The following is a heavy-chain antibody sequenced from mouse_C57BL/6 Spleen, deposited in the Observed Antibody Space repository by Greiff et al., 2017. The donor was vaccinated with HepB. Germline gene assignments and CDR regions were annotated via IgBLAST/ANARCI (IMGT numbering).Heavy chain of an antibody. J-gene: IGHJ1*03. Sequence: EVMLVESGGGLVKPGGSLKLSCAASGFTFSDYGMHWVRQAPEKGLEWVAYISSGSSTIYYADTVKGRFTISRDNAKNTLFLQMTSLRSEDTAMYYCARGPYYYGSSYGWYFDVWGTGTTVTVSS. CDR3: ARGPYYYGSSYGWYFDV. CDR2: ISSGSSTI. V-gene: IGHV5-17*01. D-gene: IGHD1-1*01. CDR1: GFTFSDYG.